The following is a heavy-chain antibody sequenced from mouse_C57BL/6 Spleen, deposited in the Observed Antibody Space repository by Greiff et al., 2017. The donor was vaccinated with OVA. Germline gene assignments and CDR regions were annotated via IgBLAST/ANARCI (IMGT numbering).Heavy chain of an antibody. D-gene: IGHD2-4*01. CDR2: IYPGSGNT. J-gene: IGHJ4*01. CDR1: GYTFTDYY. CDR3: AREGVMITTSGAMDY. Sequence: VQLQQSGAELVRPGASVKLSCKASGYTFTDYYINWVKQRPGQGLEWIARIYPGSGNTYYNEKFKGKATLTAEKSSSTAYMQLSSLTSEDSAVYFCAREGVMITTSGAMDYWGQGTSVTVSS. V-gene: IGHV1-76*01.